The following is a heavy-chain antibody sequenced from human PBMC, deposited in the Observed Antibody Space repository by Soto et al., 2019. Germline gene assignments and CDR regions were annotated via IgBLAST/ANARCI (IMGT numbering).Heavy chain of an antibody. V-gene: IGHV3-48*02. CDR2: ISGGSSTI. CDR1: GFTFSSYS. D-gene: IGHD5-18*01. J-gene: IGHJ4*02. CDR3: ARVVDTAMARGTLDY. Sequence: EVQLVESGGGLVQPGGSLRLSCAASGFTFSSYSVNWVRQAPGMGLEWVSYISGGSSTIYYADSVKGRFTISRDNAKNSLYLQMNSLRDEDTAVYYCARVVDTAMARGTLDYWGEGTLVTVSS.